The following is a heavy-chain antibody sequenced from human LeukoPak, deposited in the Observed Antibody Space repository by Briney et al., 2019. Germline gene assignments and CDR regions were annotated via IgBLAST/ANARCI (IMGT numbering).Heavy chain of an antibody. D-gene: IGHD1-26*01. V-gene: IGHV3-7*01. Sequence: PGGSLRLSCAASGFTFSKYYMRWVRQAPGKGLEWVATIKEDGSEKSYVDSVKGRFTISRDNAKNSLYLQMNSLRVDDTAVYYCARDVGPSDYWGQGTPVTVSS. J-gene: IGHJ4*02. CDR1: GFTFSKYY. CDR2: IKEDGSEK. CDR3: ARDVGPSDY.